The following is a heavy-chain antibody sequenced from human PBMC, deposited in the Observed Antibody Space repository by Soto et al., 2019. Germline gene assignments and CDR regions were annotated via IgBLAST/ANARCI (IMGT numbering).Heavy chain of an antibody. J-gene: IGHJ4*02. CDR1: GFTFSSYA. CDR3: AKAQPRYFDWLSPGY. CDR2: ISGSGGST. D-gene: IGHD3-9*01. Sequence: PGVSLRLSFAASGFTFSSYAMSWFRQAPGKGLEWVSAISGSGGSTYYADSVKGRFTISRDNSKNTLYLQMNSLRAEDTAVYYCAKAQPRYFDWLSPGYWGQGTLVTVSS. V-gene: IGHV3-23*01.